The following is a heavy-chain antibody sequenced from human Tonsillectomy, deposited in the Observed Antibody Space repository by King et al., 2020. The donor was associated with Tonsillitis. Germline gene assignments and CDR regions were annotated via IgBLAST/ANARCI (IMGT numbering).Heavy chain of an antibody. CDR1: GFTFSSYW. V-gene: IGHV3-7*01. CDR3: ARGRYQPVDP. J-gene: IGHJ5*02. Sequence: VQLVESGGGLVQPGGSLRLSCAASGFTFSSYWMSWVRQDPGKGLEWVANIKQDGSQKYYVDSVEGRFTISRDNAKNSLYLQMNSLRAEDTAVYYCARGRYQPVDPWGQGNLVTVSS. D-gene: IGHD2-2*01. CDR2: IKQDGSQK.